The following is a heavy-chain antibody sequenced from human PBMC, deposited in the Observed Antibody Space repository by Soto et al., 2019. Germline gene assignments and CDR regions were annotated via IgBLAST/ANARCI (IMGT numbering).Heavy chain of an antibody. CDR3: SRMAAAEKYLGVDL. Sequence: QLQLQESGPGLVTPSETLSLTCTVSGGSISSRSYYWGWIRQPPGKGLEWIGRIYYSGNAYYNPSLKSLATMSVDTSKKQYSLKLRSVTASDAAEYNFSRMAAAEKYLGVDLWGRGTLVTVSS. D-gene: IGHD6-13*01. CDR1: GGSISSRSYY. J-gene: IGHJ2*01. V-gene: IGHV4-39*01. CDR2: IYYSGNA.